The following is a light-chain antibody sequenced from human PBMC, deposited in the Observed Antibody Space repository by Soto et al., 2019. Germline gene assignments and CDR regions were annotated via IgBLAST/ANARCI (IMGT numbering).Light chain of an antibody. CDR1: SSDVGGYNL. Sequence: QSALTQPASVSGSPGQSITVSCAGTSSDVGGYNLVSWYQQHPGKAPILIIYEGTERPSGISPRFSGSKSGNTASLTISGLQAEDEADYYCSSYTSSSIYVFGSGTKVTVL. CDR2: EGT. J-gene: IGLJ1*01. V-gene: IGLV2-23*01. CDR3: SSYTSSSIYV.